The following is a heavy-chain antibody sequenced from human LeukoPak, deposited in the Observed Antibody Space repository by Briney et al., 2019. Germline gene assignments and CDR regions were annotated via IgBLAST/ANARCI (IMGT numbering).Heavy chain of an antibody. CDR2: ISGSSSNT. CDR1: GFTFSSCA. Sequence: GGSLRLSCAASGFTFSSCAMSWIRQAPGKGLEWVSYISGSSSNTKYADSVKGRFTISRDNAKNSLYLQMNSLRAEDTAVYYCARDSAHIVVVPAVIPPSLDNWFDPWGQGTLVTVSS. CDR3: ARDSAHIVVVPAVIPPSLDNWFDP. V-gene: IGHV3-11*05. J-gene: IGHJ5*02. D-gene: IGHD2-2*01.